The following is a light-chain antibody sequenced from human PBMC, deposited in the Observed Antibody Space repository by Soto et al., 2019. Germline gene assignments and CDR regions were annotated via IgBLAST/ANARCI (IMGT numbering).Light chain of an antibody. V-gene: IGKV1-12*01. CDR1: QGVSTW. Sequence: DIQMTQSPSSVSASVGDRVTITCRASQGVSTWLAWYQQKPGKAPNLLIYTASSLQSGVPSRFSGSGSGTEFTLTISGLLPEDFAAYHCQQLYTLPFTFGQGTRLEIK. CDR3: QQLYTLPFT. CDR2: TAS. J-gene: IGKJ5*01.